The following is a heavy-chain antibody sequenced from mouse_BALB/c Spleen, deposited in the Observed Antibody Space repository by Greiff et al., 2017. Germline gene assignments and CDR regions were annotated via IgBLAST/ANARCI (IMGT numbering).Heavy chain of an antibody. D-gene: IGHD2-4*01. V-gene: IGHV5-6-5*01. CDR2: ISSGGST. J-gene: IGHJ4*01. CDR3: ARGRYEYDYAMDY. CDR1: GFTFSSYA. Sequence: EVKLVESGGGLVKPGGSLKLSCAASGFTFSSYAMSWVRQTPEKRLEWVASISSGGSTYYPDSVKGRFTISRDNARNILYLQMSSLRSEDTAMYYCARGRYEYDYAMDYWGQGTSVTVSS.